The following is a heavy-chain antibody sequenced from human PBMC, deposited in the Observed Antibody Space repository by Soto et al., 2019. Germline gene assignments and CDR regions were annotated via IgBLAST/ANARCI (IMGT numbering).Heavy chain of an antibody. Sequence: QLQLQEWGPGLVKSSETLSLICTVSGDSIRSTSYYWGWIRQPPGKGLEWIGSIFSSGGTYHNPSLQSRVAISVDTSNNQFSLEVRSVTAADTATYYCARHAVDIVLMIDFWGQGTLVSVSS. CDR3: ARHAVDIVLMIDF. V-gene: IGHV4-39*01. CDR2: IFSSGGT. J-gene: IGHJ4*02. CDR1: GDSIRSTSYY. D-gene: IGHD2-8*01.